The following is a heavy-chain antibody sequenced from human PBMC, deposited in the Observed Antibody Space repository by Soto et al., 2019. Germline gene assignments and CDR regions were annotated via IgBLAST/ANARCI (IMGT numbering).Heavy chain of an antibody. Sequence: QLQLQESGPGLVKPSETLSLTCTVSGGSISNSGHYWGWIRQPPGKGLEWIVSVSYGGNTYYNPSLKSRLAISVDASENQVSLKLTSVTAADTAVYYCARIVVLAVSWFDPWGQGTLVTVSS. CDR1: GGSISNSGHY. CDR2: VSYGGNT. D-gene: IGHD2-15*01. CDR3: ARIVVLAVSWFDP. V-gene: IGHV4-39*01. J-gene: IGHJ5*02.